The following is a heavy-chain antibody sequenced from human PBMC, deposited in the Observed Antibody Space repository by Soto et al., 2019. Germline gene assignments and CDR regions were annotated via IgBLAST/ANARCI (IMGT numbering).Heavy chain of an antibody. CDR2: IIPIFGTA. D-gene: IGHD1-26*01. Sequence: QVQLVQSGAEVKKPGSSVKVSCKASGGTFSSYAISWVRQAPGQGLEWMGVIIPIFGTANYAQKFQGRVTITADESTSTAYMELSSRRSEDTAVYYGARDLWDGAFYYYYGMDVWAKGPRSPSP. V-gene: IGHV1-69*12. J-gene: IGHJ6*02. CDR1: GGTFSSYA. CDR3: ARDLWDGAFYYYYGMDV.